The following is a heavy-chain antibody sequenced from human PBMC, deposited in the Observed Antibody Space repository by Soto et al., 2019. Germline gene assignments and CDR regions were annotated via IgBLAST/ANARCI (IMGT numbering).Heavy chain of an antibody. J-gene: IGHJ4*02. D-gene: IGHD2-2*01. CDR2: ISGSGGNT. V-gene: IGHV3-23*01. CDR3: ATFRFCTSTSCFAEEGGY. Sequence: EVQLLESGGGLVQPGGPLRLSCAASGFTFSSYAMSWVRQAPGKGLEWVSAISGSGGNTYYADSVKGRFSISRDNSKNTLYLQMNSLRAEDTAVYYCATFRFCTSTSCFAEEGGYWGQGTLVTVSS. CDR1: GFTFSSYA.